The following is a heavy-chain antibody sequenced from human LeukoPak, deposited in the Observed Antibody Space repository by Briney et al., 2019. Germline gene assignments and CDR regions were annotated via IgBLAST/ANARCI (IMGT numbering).Heavy chain of an antibody. CDR1: GGSISSYY. Sequence: SETLSLTCTVSGGSISSYYWSWIRQPPGKGLEWIGYIYCSGSTNYNPSLKSRVTISVDTSKNQFSLKLSSVTAADTAVYYCARHKKNYYDSSGYYYGMDVWGQGTTVTVSS. CDR2: IYCSGST. V-gene: IGHV4-59*08. CDR3: ARHKKNYYDSSGYYYGMDV. J-gene: IGHJ6*02. D-gene: IGHD3-22*01.